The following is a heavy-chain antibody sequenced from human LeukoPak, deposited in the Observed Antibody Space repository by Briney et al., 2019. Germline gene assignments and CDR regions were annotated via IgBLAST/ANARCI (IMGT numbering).Heavy chain of an antibody. Sequence: ASVKVSCKASGGTFSSYAISWVRQAPGQGLEWMGMINPSGGGTSYAQKFQGRVTMTRGTSTRTVYMEVSSLKPEDTAVYYCARQGAYSSAIGMGYWGQGTLVTVSS. J-gene: IGHJ4*02. V-gene: IGHV1-46*01. CDR2: INPSGGGT. CDR3: ARQGAYSSAIGMGY. D-gene: IGHD6-19*01. CDR1: GGTFSSYA.